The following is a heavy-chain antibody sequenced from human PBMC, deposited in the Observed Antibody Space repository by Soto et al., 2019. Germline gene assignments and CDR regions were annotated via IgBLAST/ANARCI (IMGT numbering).Heavy chain of an antibody. Sequence: GGSLRLSCAASGFTFSSYAMSWVRQAPGKGLEWVSAISGSGGSTYYADSVKGRFTISRDNSKNTLYLQMNSLRAEDTAVYYCAKGGYNWGRGYDAFDIWGQGTMVT. CDR2: ISGSGGST. CDR3: AKGGYNWGRGYDAFDI. D-gene: IGHD7-27*01. CDR1: GFTFSSYA. J-gene: IGHJ3*02. V-gene: IGHV3-23*01.